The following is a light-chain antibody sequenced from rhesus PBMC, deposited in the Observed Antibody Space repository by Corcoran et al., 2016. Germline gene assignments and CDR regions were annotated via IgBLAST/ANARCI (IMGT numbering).Light chain of an antibody. CDR1: QGISNA. J-gene: IGKJ3*01. V-gene: IGKV1-33*02. CDR3: QQGYSTPFT. CDR2: AAT. Sequence: DIQMSQSPSSLSASVGDKVTITCRASQGISNALAWYQQKPGKPPKLLIEAATSWESGVPSRFSGSRYGKDFPLTISSLQPEDFATYYFQQGYSTPFTFGPWTKLDIK.